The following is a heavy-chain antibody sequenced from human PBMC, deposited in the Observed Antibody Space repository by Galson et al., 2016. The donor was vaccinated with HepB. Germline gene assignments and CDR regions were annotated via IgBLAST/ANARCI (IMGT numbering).Heavy chain of an antibody. J-gene: IGHJ4*02. CDR3: ARPIWTGYYTDLDH. V-gene: IGHV2-70*11. D-gene: IGHD3/OR15-3a*01. CDR1: GFSLSTTGMY. CDR2: IDWDDDK. Sequence: PALVKPTQTLTLTCTYSGFSLSTTGMYVSWIRQPPGKALEWLARIDWDDDKYYTTSLKTRLTISKDTSKNQVVLTLTNMDPVDTATYYWARPIWTGYYTDLDHWGPGILVTVSS.